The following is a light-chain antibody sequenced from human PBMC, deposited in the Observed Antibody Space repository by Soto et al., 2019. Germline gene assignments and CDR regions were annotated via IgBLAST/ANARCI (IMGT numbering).Light chain of an antibody. V-gene: IGKV3-11*01. CDR3: QQRSYWPPYT. CDR2: DAS. J-gene: IGKJ2*01. CDR1: QSVNTY. Sequence: EIVLTQSPATLSFSPGERATLSCRASQSVNTYLAWYQQKPGQAPRLLIYDASNRATGIPARFSGSGSGTDFTLTISSLESEDSAVYYCQQRSYWPPYTFGQGTKVDIK.